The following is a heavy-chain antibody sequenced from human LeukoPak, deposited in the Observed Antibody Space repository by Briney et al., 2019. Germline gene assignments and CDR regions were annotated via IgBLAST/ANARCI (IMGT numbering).Heavy chain of an antibody. CDR2: IYYSGST. Sequence: SETLSLTCTVSGGSTRSYYWSWIRQPPGKGLEWIGSIYYSGSTYYNPSLKSRVTISVDTSKNQFSLKLSSVTAADTAVYYCARSYGDYRYYYYYMDVWGKGTTVTISS. D-gene: IGHD4-17*01. CDR1: GGSTRSYY. J-gene: IGHJ6*03. V-gene: IGHV4-39*07. CDR3: ARSYGDYRYYYYYMDV.